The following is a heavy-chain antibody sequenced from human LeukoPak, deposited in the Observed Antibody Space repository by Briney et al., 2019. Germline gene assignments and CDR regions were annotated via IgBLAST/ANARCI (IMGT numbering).Heavy chain of an antibody. Sequence: GASVKVSCKASGGTFSSYAISWVRQAPGQGLEWMGRIIPILGIANYAQKFQGRVTITADRSTSTAYMELSSLRSEDTAVYYCAREVHSSSWSDWGQGTLVTVSS. D-gene: IGHD6-13*01. CDR3: AREVHSSSWSD. V-gene: IGHV1-69*04. CDR2: IIPILGIA. CDR1: GGTFSSYA. J-gene: IGHJ4*02.